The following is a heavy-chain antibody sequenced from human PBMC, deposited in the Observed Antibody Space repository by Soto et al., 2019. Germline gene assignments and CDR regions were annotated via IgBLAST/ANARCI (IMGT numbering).Heavy chain of an antibody. D-gene: IGHD3-16*02. CDR3: ARSGVWVSYRTSYTIDI. J-gene: IGHJ6*02. V-gene: IGHV3-11*01. CDR1: VVTFSDYY. CDR2: ISSSGSTI. Sequence: PGGSLRLSCAASVVTFSDYYMSWILLAPGKGLEWVSYISSSGSTIYNADSVKGRFTVSMDNAKNSLYLQMNSLRAEDTAVYYCARSGVWVSYRTSYTIDIWGQGTMVTISS.